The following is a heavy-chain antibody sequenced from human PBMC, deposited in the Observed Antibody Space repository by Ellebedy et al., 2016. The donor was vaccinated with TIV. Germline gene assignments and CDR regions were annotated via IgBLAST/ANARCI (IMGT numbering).Heavy chain of an antibody. D-gene: IGHD3-22*01. V-gene: IGHV4-39*01. CDR2: IYYSGST. CDR1: GGSISSSSYY. CDR3: ARRLDDSPTDYYFDY. Sequence: MPSETLSLTCTVSGGSISSSSYYWGWIRQPPGKGLEWIGSIYYSGSTYYNPSLKSRVTISVDTSKNQFSLKLSSVTAADTAVYYCARRLDDSPTDYYFDYWGQGTLVTVSS. J-gene: IGHJ4*02.